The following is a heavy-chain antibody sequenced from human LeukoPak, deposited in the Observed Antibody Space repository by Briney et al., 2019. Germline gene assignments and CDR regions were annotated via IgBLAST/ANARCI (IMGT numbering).Heavy chain of an antibody. V-gene: IGHV7-4-1*02. Sequence: GASVKVSCKASGYTFTGYYMHWVRQAPGQGLEWMGWINTNTGNPTYAQGFTGRFVFSLDTSVSTAYLQISSLKAEDTAVYYCARVRSSPYYYDISAYFFDFDYWGQGTLVTVSS. CDR2: INTNTGNP. J-gene: IGHJ4*02. CDR1: GYTFTGYY. D-gene: IGHD3-22*01. CDR3: ARVRSSPYYYDISAYFFDFDY.